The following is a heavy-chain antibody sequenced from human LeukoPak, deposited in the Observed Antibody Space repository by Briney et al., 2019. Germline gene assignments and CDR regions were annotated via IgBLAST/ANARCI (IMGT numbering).Heavy chain of an antibody. CDR1: GFTVSSNY. D-gene: IGHD3-16*01. Sequence: GGSLRLSCAASGFTVSSNYMSWVRQAAGKGLEWVSVIYSGGSTYYADSVKGRFTISRDNSKNTLYLQMNSLRAEDTAVYYCARDTPGGYYYYGMDVWGQGTTVTVSS. V-gene: IGHV3-53*01. CDR2: IYSGGST. J-gene: IGHJ6*02. CDR3: ARDTPGGYYYYGMDV.